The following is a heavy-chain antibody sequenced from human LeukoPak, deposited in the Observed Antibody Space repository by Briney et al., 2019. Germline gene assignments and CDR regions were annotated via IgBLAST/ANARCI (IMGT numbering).Heavy chain of an antibody. D-gene: IGHD6-19*01. CDR2: IKSDGAGT. Sequence: GGSLRLSCAASGFSFSSFWMHWVRQAPGKGLVWVSGIKSDGAGTSYVDSVKGRFTISRDTAKNTLDLQMNSLRAEDMAVYYCARDPGGYSSGGELDVWGKGTTVTVSS. CDR1: GFSFSSFW. CDR3: ARDPGGYSSGGELDV. V-gene: IGHV3-74*01. J-gene: IGHJ6*04.